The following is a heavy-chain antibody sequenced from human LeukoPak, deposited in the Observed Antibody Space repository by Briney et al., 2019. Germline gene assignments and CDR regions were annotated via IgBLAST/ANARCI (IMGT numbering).Heavy chain of an antibody. D-gene: IGHD1-26*01. J-gene: IGHJ5*02. Sequence: ASVKVSCKASGYTFTNYGISWVRQAPGQGLEWMGWINAYNGNTNYAQKLQGRVTMTRDTSISTAYMELSRLRSDDTAVYYCARERDGAGGWFDPWGQGTLVTVSS. CDR2: INAYNGNT. CDR3: ARERDGAGGWFDP. V-gene: IGHV1-18*01. CDR1: GYTFTNYG.